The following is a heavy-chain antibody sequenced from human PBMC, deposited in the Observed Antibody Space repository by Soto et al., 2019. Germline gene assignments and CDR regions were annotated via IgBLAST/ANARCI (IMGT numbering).Heavy chain of an antibody. CDR2: INPNSGGT. J-gene: IGHJ4*02. D-gene: IGHD6-13*01. CDR1: GYTFTGYY. Sequence: QVQLVQSGAEVKKPGASVKVSCTASGYTFTGYYMHWVRQAPGQGLEWMGWINPNSGGTNYAQKFQGWVTMTRDTSISTSYMELSRMRSDDTAVYYCARAPGVKQQLVDWGQGTLVTVSS. V-gene: IGHV1-2*04. CDR3: ARAPGVKQQLVD.